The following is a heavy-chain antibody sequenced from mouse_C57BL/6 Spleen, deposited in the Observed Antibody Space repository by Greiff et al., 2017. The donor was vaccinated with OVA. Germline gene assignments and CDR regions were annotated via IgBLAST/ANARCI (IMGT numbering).Heavy chain of an antibody. V-gene: IGHV5-17*01. CDR1: GFTFSDYG. CDR3: ARGRGSSFDY. Sequence: DVQLVESGGGLVKPGGSLKLSCAASGFTFSDYGMHWVRQAPEKGLEWVAYISSGSSTIYYADTVKGRFTISRDNAKNTLFLQMTSLRSEDTAMYYCARGRGSSFDYWGQGTTLTVSS. D-gene: IGHD1-1*01. J-gene: IGHJ2*01. CDR2: ISSGSSTI.